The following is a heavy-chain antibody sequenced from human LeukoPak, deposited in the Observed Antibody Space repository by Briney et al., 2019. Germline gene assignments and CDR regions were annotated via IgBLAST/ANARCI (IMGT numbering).Heavy chain of an antibody. Sequence: SETLSLTCTVSGGSISSSSYYWGWIRQPPGKGLEWIGSIYYSGSTYYNPSLKSRVTISVDTSKNQFSLKLSSVTAADTAVDYCARGGVYGSGSYIPYYYYYYYMDVWGKGTTVTISS. D-gene: IGHD3-10*01. CDR3: ARGGVYGSGSYIPYYYYYYYMDV. CDR2: IYYSGST. J-gene: IGHJ6*03. V-gene: IGHV4-39*07. CDR1: GGSISSSSYY.